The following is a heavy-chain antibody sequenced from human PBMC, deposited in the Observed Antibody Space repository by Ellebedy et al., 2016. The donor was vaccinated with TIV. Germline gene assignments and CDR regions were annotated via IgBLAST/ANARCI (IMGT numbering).Heavy chain of an antibody. J-gene: IGHJ1*01. CDR1: GGSISSSSYY. D-gene: IGHD2-15*01. Sequence: SETLSLTXTVSGGSISSSSYYWGWIRQPPGKGLEWIGSIYYSGSTYYNPSLKSRVTISVDTSKNQFSLKLSSVTAADTAVYYCARPRGYCSGGSCYRSRYFQHWGQGTLVTVSS. CDR3: ARPRGYCSGGSCYRSRYFQH. V-gene: IGHV4-39*01. CDR2: IYYSGST.